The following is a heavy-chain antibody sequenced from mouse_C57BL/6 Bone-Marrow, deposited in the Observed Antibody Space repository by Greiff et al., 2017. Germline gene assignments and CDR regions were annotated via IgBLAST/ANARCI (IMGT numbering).Heavy chain of an antibody. CDR2: IWWDDDK. Sequence: QVTLKESGPGILQPSQTLSLTCSFSGFSLSTFGMGVGWIRQPSGKGLEWLAHIWWDDDKYYNPALKSRLTISKDTSKNQVFLKIANVDTAETATYYCARMRDYYGSSYEGYWGQGTTLTVSS. D-gene: IGHD1-1*01. CDR1: GFSLSTFGMG. V-gene: IGHV8-8*01. CDR3: ARMRDYYGSSYEGY. J-gene: IGHJ2*01.